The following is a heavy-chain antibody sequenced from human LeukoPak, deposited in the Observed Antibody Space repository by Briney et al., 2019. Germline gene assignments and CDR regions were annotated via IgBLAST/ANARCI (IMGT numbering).Heavy chain of an antibody. J-gene: IGHJ4*02. CDR1: GYIFTGYY. CDR2: INPNSGGT. V-gene: IGHV1-2*02. D-gene: IGHD5-12*01. Sequence: ASVKVSCKASGYIFTGYYMHWVRQAPGQGLEWMGWINPNSGGTNYAQKFQGRVTMTRDTSISTAYMELSRLRSDDTAVYYCARDDSGYDQTDYWGQGTLVTVSS. CDR3: ARDDSGYDQTDY.